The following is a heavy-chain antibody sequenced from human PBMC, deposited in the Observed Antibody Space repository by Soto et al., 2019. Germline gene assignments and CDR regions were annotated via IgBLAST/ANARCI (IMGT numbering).Heavy chain of an antibody. D-gene: IGHD6-6*01. J-gene: IGHJ3*02. CDR3: AGDDSRSTAFDI. V-gene: IGHV1-18*01. Sequence: ASVKVSCKASVYTLSSDGIGWGLQDHGQGLEWMGWISAYIGNTNYAQKFQGRVTMTADKSTSTAYMELSSLRSEDTAVYYCAGDDSRSTAFDIWGQGTMVTVSS. CDR1: VYTLSSDG. CDR2: ISAYIGNT.